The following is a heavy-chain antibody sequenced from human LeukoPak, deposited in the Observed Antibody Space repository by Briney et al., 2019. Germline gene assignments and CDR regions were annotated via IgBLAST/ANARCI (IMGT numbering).Heavy chain of an antibody. Sequence: SQTLSLTCAISGDSVSSNSAAWNWIRQSPSRGLEWLGRTYYRSKWYNDYAVSVKSRITINPDTSKNQFSLQLNSVTPEDTAVYYCARDSEQLNGEPGAFDIWGQGTMVTVSS. V-gene: IGHV6-1*01. CDR2: TYYRSKWYN. J-gene: IGHJ3*02. D-gene: IGHD3-10*01. CDR1: GDSVSSNSAA. CDR3: ARDSEQLNGEPGAFDI.